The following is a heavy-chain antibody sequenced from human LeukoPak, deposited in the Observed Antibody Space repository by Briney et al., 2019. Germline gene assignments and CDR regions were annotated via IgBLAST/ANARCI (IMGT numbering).Heavy chain of an antibody. V-gene: IGHV3-11*03. CDR2: ITSSSTTYT. Sequence: GGSLRLSCAASGFISSDYYMSWIRQAPGKGLEWISYITSSSTTYTNYAGSVKGRLTISRDNAKNSLYLQMNSLRSDDTAVYYCARHGSGSSFDYWGQGTLVTVSS. CDR3: ARHGSGSSFDY. CDR1: GFISSDYY. J-gene: IGHJ4*02. D-gene: IGHD5-12*01.